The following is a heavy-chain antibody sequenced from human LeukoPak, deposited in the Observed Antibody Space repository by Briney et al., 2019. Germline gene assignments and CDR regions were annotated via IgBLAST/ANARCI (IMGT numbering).Heavy chain of an antibody. CDR2: ISYDGSNK. D-gene: IGHD2-15*01. CDR1: GFTFSSYG. V-gene: IGHV3-30*18. Sequence: GGSPRLSCAASGFTFSSYGMHWVRQAPGKGLEWVAVISYDGSNKYYADSVKGRFTISRDNSKNTLYLQMNSLRAEDTAVYYCAKGLGYCSGGSCSTWGQGILVTVSS. J-gene: IGHJ5*02. CDR3: AKGLGYCSGGSCST.